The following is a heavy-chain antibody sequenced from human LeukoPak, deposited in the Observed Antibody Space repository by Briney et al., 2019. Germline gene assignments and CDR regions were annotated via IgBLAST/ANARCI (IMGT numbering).Heavy chain of an antibody. CDR3: ARPGFEGTMVRGVNGNWFDP. CDR1: GGSISSSSYY. Sequence: PSETLSLTCTVSGGSISSSSYYWGWIRQPPGKGLEWIGSIYYSGSTYYNPSLKSRVTISVDTSKNQFSLKLSSVTAADTAVYYCARPGFEGTMVRGVNGNWFDPWGQGTLVTVSS. V-gene: IGHV4-39*01. D-gene: IGHD3-10*01. CDR2: IYYSGST. J-gene: IGHJ5*02.